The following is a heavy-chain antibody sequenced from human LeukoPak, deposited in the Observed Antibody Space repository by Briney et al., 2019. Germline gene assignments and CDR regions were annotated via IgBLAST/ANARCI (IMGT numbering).Heavy chain of an antibody. CDR1: GFTFSGYA. CDR3: AKVLGYCGGDCYQNY. V-gene: IGHV3-23*01. Sequence: GGSLRLSCAASGFTFSGYAMSWVRQAPGKGLEWVSAISGSGGSTYYADSVKGRFTISRDNSKNTLYLQMNSLRAEDTAVYYCAKVLGYCGGDCYQNYWGQGTLVTVSS. CDR2: ISGSGGST. J-gene: IGHJ4*02. D-gene: IGHD2-21*02.